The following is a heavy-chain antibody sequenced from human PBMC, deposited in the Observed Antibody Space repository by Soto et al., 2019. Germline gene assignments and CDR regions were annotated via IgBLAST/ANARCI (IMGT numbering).Heavy chain of an antibody. CDR2: IKQDRSDN. J-gene: IGHJ4*02. CDR3: ARLIWIEATSFYFDF. Sequence: PGGSLRLSCAASEFAFSRYWMSWLRQAPGKGLVWVASIKQDRSDNHYVESVKGRFTISRDNAKNSLSLEMNSLRGEDTAVYYWARLIWIEATSFYFDFWGQGTLVTVSS. D-gene: IGHD1-26*01. CDR1: EFAFSRYW. V-gene: IGHV3-7*01.